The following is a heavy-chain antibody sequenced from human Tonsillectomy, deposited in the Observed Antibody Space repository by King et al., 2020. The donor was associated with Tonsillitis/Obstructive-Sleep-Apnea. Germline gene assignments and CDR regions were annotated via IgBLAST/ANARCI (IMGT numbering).Heavy chain of an antibody. J-gene: IGHJ6*03. CDR3: ARVGSSSNRYYYMDV. CDR2: INHSGST. V-gene: IGHV4-34*01. D-gene: IGHD2-2*01. CDR1: GGSFSGYY. Sequence: VQLQQWGAGLLKPSETLSLTCAVYGGSFSGYYWSWIRQPPGKGLEWIGEINHSGSTNYNPSLKSRVTISVDTSKNQFSLKLSSVTAADTAEYYCARVGSSSNRYYYMDVGGKGTTVTVS.